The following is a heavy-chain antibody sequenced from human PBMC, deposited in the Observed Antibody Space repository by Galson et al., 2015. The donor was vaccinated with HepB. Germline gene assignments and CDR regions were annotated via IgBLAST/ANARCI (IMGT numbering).Heavy chain of an antibody. V-gene: IGHV1-69*13. CDR3: AREGGSMVYAYDP. Sequence: SVKVSCKASGGTFSSYAISWVRQAPGQGLEWMGGIIPIFGTANYAQKFQGRVTITADESTSTAYMELSSLRSEDTAVYYCAREGGSMVYAYDPWGQGTLVTVSS. D-gene: IGHD2-8*01. CDR1: GGTFSSYA. CDR2: IIPIFGTA. J-gene: IGHJ5*02.